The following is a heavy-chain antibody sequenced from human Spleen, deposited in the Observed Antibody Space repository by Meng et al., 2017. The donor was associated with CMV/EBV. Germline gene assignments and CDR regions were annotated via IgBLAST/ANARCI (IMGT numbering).Heavy chain of an antibody. CDR1: GHSFTDHC. V-gene: IGHV1-2*06. CDR2: INPNSGGT. CDR3: ARGDSNLDY. J-gene: IGHJ4*02. D-gene: IGHD3-22*01. Sequence: KVSCNTSGHSFTDHCMHWVRQAPGQGVEWMGRINPNSGGTDYAQKFQGRVSVTRDTSITTAYMELSRLQSDDTAVFYCARGDSNLDYWGQGTLVTVSS.